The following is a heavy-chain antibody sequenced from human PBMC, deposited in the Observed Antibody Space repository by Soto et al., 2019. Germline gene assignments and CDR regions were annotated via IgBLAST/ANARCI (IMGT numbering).Heavy chain of an antibody. CDR3: ARGRPYQCYYGMDV. CDR1: GFTFSSYD. CDR2: ISYDGSNK. D-gene: IGHD2-2*01. Sequence: GGSLRLPCAASGFTFSSYDMHWVRQAPGKGLEWVAGISYDGSNKYYVDSAKSRFTISRDNAKNSLYLQMNNLRADDTAVYYCARGRPYQCYYGMDVWGQGTTVTVSS. J-gene: IGHJ6*02. V-gene: IGHV3-30*03.